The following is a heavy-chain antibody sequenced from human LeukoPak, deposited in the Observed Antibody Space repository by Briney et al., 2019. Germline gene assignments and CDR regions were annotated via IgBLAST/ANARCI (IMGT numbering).Heavy chain of an antibody. Sequence: GGSLRLSCAASGFTFSSYWMHSVRHAPGKGLVWVSRINSDGSSTNYADSVKGRFTISRDNAKNTLYLQMNRLRAVDTAVYYCARVRYCDYWGQGTLVTVSA. CDR2: INSDGSST. D-gene: IGHD1-14*01. CDR3: ARVRYCDY. CDR1: GFTFSSYW. J-gene: IGHJ4*02. V-gene: IGHV3-74*01.